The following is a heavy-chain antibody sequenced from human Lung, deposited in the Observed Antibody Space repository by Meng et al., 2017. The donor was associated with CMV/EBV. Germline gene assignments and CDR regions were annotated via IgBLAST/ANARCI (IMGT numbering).Heavy chain of an antibody. J-gene: IGHJ4*02. D-gene: IGHD3-10*01. CDR1: GGSVSSASYS. CDR2: IYYSGST. V-gene: IGHV4-61*01. Sequence: SGGSVSSASYSWGWIRQPPGKGLEWIGYIYYSGSTNYNPSLKSRVTISLDTSKNQFSLDLTSVTAADTAVYYCARETITRPRNSFDYWGQGTLVTVSS. CDR3: ARETITRPRNSFDY.